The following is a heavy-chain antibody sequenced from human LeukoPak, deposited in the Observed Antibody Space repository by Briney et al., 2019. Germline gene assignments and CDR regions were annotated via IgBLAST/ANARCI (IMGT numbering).Heavy chain of an antibody. CDR2: INHSGST. V-gene: IGHV4-34*01. Sequence: PSETLSLTCAVYGGSFSGYYWSWIRQPPGKGLEWIGEINHSGSTNYNPSLKSRVTISVDTSKNQFSLKLSSVTAADTAVYYRARGRWSRYFDWLNLWGQGTLVTVSS. CDR1: GGSFSGYY. D-gene: IGHD3-9*01. J-gene: IGHJ5*02. CDR3: ARGRWSRYFDWLNL.